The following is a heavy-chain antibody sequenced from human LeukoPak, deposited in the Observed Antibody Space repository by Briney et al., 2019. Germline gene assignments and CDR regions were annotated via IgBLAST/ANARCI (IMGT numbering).Heavy chain of an antibody. CDR2: VYYSGST. J-gene: IGHJ4*02. CDR3: ARHARSGDFDY. V-gene: IGHV4-39*01. CDR1: GGSISSSGYY. Sequence: SETLPLTCTVSGGSISSSGYYWGWIRQPPGKGLEWIGSVYYSGSTYYNPSLKSRVTISVDTSKNQFSLKLSSVTAADTAVYYCARHARSGDFDYWGQGTLVTVSS. D-gene: IGHD1-26*01.